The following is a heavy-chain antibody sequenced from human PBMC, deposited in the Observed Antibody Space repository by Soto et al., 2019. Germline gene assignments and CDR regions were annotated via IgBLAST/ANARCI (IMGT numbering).Heavy chain of an antibody. CDR1: GYTFTSYG. V-gene: IGHV1-18*01. D-gene: IGHD3-3*01. Sequence: GASVKVSCKASGYTFTSYGISWVRQAPGQGLEWMGWISAYNGNTNYAQKLQGRVTMTRDTSTSTVYMELSSLRSEDTAVYYCARDRALNVLRFLEWLLMDYWGQGTLVTVSS. J-gene: IGHJ4*02. CDR2: ISAYNGNT. CDR3: ARDRALNVLRFLEWLLMDY.